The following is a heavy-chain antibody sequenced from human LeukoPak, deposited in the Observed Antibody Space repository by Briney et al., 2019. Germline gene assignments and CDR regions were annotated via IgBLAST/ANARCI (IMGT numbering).Heavy chain of an antibody. CDR1: GGTFSSYT. J-gene: IGHJ4*02. CDR2: IIPILGIA. CDR3: ARDDYYGSGSYFDY. Sequence: ASVKVSCKXSGGTFSSYTISWVRQAPGQGLEWMGRIIPILGIANYAQKFQGRVTITADKSTSTAYMELSSLRSEDTAVYYCARDDYYGSGSYFDYWGQGTLVTVSS. V-gene: IGHV1-69*04. D-gene: IGHD3-10*01.